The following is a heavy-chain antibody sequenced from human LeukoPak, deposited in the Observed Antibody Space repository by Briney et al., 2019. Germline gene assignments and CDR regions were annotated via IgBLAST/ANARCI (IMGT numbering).Heavy chain of an antibody. J-gene: IGHJ1*01. Sequence: SVKVSCKASGGTLSSYAISWVRQAPGQGLEWMGRIIPILGIANYAQKFQGRVTMTRDTSTSTVYMELSSLRSEDTAVYYCARAYYYDSSGPEYFQHWGQGTLVTVSS. CDR1: GGTLSSYA. CDR3: ARAYYYDSSGPEYFQH. D-gene: IGHD3-22*01. CDR2: IIPILGIA. V-gene: IGHV1-69*04.